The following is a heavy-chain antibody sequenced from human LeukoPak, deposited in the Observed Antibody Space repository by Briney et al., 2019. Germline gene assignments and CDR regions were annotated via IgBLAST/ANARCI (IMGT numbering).Heavy chain of an antibody. V-gene: IGHV1-8*01. CDR3: ARSLSVGRYFDWLSKKFHNWFDH. D-gene: IGHD3-9*01. CDR1: GYNFTSYD. J-gene: IGHJ5*02. Sequence: GASVKVSCKSSGYNFTSYDINWVRQATGQGLEWMGWMNPNSGNTGYAQKFQGRVTMTRNTSISTAYMELSSLRSEDTAVYYCARSLSVGRYFDWLSKKFHNWFDHWGQGTLVTVSS. CDR2: MNPNSGNT.